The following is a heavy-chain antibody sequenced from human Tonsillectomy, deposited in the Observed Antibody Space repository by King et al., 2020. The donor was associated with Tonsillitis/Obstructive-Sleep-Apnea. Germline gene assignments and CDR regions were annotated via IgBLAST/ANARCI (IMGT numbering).Heavy chain of an antibody. CDR3: VRDRDFAFDY. Sequence: VQLVESGGGLVQPGGSLRLSCAASGFTFSSYSINWVRQAPGKGLEWVSYITPNSGTTYYADSVKGRFTVSRDDAKNSLYLQMNSLKDEDTAFYYSVRDRDFAFDYWGQGSLVTVSS. J-gene: IGHJ4*02. CDR1: GFTFSSYS. CDR2: ITPNSGTT. V-gene: IGHV3-48*02.